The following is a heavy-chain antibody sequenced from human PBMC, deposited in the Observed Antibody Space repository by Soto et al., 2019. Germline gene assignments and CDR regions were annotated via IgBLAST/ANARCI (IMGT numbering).Heavy chain of an antibody. CDR1: GGSISSSSYY. D-gene: IGHD4-4*01. CDR2: IYYSGST. Sequence: PSETLSLTCTVSGGSISSSSYYWGWVRQPPGKGLEWIGSIYYSGSTYYNPSLKSRVTISVDTSKNQFSLKLSSVTAADTAVYYCARQTTTVTPYYYYGMDVWGQGTTVTVS. V-gene: IGHV4-39*01. J-gene: IGHJ6*02. CDR3: ARQTTTVTPYYYYGMDV.